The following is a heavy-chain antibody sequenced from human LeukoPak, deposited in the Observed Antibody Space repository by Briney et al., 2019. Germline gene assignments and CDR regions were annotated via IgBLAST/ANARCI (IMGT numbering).Heavy chain of an antibody. D-gene: IGHD3-22*01. J-gene: IGHJ3*02. CDR3: ARWYYDSSGYYLNAFDI. Sequence: SSETLSLTCTVSGGSTSSYYWSWIRQPAGKGLEWIGRIYTSGSTNYNPSLKSRVTMSVDTSKNQFSLKLSSVTAADTAVYYCARWYYDSSGYYLNAFDIWGQGTMVTVSS. CDR1: GGSTSSYY. V-gene: IGHV4-4*07. CDR2: IYTSGST.